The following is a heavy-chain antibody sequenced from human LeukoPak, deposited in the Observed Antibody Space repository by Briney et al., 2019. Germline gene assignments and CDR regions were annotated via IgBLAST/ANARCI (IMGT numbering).Heavy chain of an antibody. CDR3: ARPTSPLELHFYYYMDV. CDR2: ISSSGSSI. J-gene: IGHJ6*03. Sequence: LSLTCTVSGGSISSGDYYMSWIRQAPGKGLEWVSYISSSGSSIYYADSVKGRFTISRDNAKNSLYLQMNSLRAEDTAVYYCARPTSPLELHFYYYMDVWGKGTTVTVSS. CDR1: GGSISSGDYY. D-gene: IGHD1-7*01. V-gene: IGHV3-11*04.